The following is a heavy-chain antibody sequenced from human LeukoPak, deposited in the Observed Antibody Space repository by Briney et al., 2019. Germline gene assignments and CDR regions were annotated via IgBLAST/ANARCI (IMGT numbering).Heavy chain of an antibody. V-gene: IGHV3-66*01. D-gene: IGHD3-22*01. J-gene: IGHJ4*02. Sequence: GGSLRLSCAASGFTVSSNYMSWVRQAPGKGLEWVSVIYSGGDTYYADSVKGRFTISRDNSKNTLYLQMNSLRAEDTAVYYCARDVNIIGYDSGHIWGQGTLVTVSS. CDR1: GFTVSSNY. CDR2: IYSGGDT. CDR3: ARDVNIIGYDSGHI.